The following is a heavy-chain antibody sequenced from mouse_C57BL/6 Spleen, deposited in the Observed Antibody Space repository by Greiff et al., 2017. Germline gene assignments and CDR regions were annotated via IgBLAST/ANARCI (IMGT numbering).Heavy chain of an antibody. D-gene: IGHD1-1*01. CDR1: GYTFTDYE. Sequence: VQLQQSGAELVRPGASVTLSCKASGYTFTDYEMHWVKQTPVHGLEWIGAIDPETGGTAYNQKFKGKAILTADKSSSTAYMELRSLTSEDSAVYYCTKLSSYDAMDYWGQGTSVTVSS. J-gene: IGHJ4*01. CDR3: TKLSSYDAMDY. CDR2: IDPETGGT. V-gene: IGHV1-15*01.